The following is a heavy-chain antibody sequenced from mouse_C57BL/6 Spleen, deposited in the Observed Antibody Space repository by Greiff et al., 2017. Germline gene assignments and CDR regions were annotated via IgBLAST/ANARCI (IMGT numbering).Heavy chain of an antibody. CDR3: ARHYYDYDVRFAY. Sequence: EVHLVESGGDLVKPGGSLKLSCAASGFTFSSYGMSWVRQTPDKRLEWVATISSGGSYTYYPDSVKGRFTISRDNAKNTLYLQMSSLKSEDTAMYYCARHYYDYDVRFAYWGQGTLVTVSA. CDR2: ISSGGSYT. CDR1: GFTFSSYG. D-gene: IGHD2-4*01. V-gene: IGHV5-6*01. J-gene: IGHJ3*01.